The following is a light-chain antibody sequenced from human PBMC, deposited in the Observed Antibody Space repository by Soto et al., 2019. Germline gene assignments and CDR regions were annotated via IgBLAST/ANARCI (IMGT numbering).Light chain of an antibody. Sequence: EIVMTQSPATLSLSPGERAALSCRASQSINSELAWYQQKPGQPPRLLIYGASTRATGVPARFTGSESGSEFTLTTSGLXSEDFAXYYCQQGHNWPLTFGQGTRLEI. CDR3: QQGHNWPLT. CDR1: QSINSE. J-gene: IGKJ2*01. CDR2: GAS. V-gene: IGKV3-15*01.